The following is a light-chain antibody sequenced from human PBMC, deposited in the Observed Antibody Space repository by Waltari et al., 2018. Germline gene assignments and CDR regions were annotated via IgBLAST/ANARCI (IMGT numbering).Light chain of an antibody. CDR1: QSALYSSNKKNY. J-gene: IGKJ3*01. Sequence: DIVMTQSPDSLAVSLGERATINCKSSQSALYSSNKKNYLAWSQQKPGQPPKLLIYWASTRESGVPDLFSGSGSGTDFTLTISSLQAEDVAVYYCQQYYSTPLTFGPGTKVDIK. V-gene: IGKV4-1*01. CDR2: WAS. CDR3: QQYYSTPLT.